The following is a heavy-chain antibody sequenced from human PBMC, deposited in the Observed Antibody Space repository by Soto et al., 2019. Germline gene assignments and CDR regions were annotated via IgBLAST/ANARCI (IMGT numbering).Heavy chain of an antibody. CDR3: ARDFHYGSGPYYYYYYGMDV. CDR1: GGTFSSYA. J-gene: IGHJ6*02. Sequence: SVKVSCKASGGTFSSYAISWVRQAPGQGLEWMGGINPIFGTANYAQKFQGRVTITRDASTSTVYMELSRLRSDDTAVYYCARDFHYGSGPYYYYYYGMDVWGQGTTVTVSS. V-gene: IGHV1-69*05. CDR2: INPIFGTA. D-gene: IGHD3-10*01.